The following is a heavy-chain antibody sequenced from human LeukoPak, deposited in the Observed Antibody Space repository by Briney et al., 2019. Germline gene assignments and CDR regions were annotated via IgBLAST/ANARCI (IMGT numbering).Heavy chain of an antibody. CDR3: AIGDFWSGYPAPYFDY. D-gene: IGHD3-3*01. V-gene: IGHV5-51*01. J-gene: IGHJ4*02. CDR2: IYPGDSDT. CDR1: GYSFTSYW. Sequence: GASLKISCKGSGYSFTSYWIGWVRQMPGKGLEWMGIIYPGDSDTRYSPSFQGQVTISADKSISTAYLQWSSPKASDTAMYYCAIGDFWSGYPAPYFDYWGQGTLVTVSS.